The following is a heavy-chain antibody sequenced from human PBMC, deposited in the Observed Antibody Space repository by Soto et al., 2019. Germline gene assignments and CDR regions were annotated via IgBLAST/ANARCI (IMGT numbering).Heavy chain of an antibody. D-gene: IGHD4-17*01. V-gene: IGHV3-30*18. CDR2: ISYDGSNK. Sequence: QVQLVESGGGVVQPGRSLRLSCAASGFTFSSYGMHWVRQAPGKGLEWVAVISYDGSNKYYADSVKGRFTISRDNSKNTLYLQMNSVRAEDTAVYYCAKDTGNHDYGDPPDDYWGQGTLVTVSS. CDR3: AKDTGNHDYGDPPDDY. J-gene: IGHJ4*02. CDR1: GFTFSSYG.